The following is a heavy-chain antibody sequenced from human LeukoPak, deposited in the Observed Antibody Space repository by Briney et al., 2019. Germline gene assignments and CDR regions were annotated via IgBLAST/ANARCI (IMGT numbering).Heavy chain of an antibody. Sequence: PGGSLRLSCAASGFTFSDAWMTWVRRAPGKGLEWVGRIKGKGAGGTIDYAAPVKGRFTISRDDSKNTVYLQMNSLKTEDTAVYFCTTVTVCTGSSCPGAFNYWGQGTLVTVSS. CDR2: IKGKGAGGTI. D-gene: IGHD2-8*02. CDR1: GFTFSDAW. V-gene: IGHV3-15*01. CDR3: TTVTVCTGSSCPGAFNY. J-gene: IGHJ4*02.